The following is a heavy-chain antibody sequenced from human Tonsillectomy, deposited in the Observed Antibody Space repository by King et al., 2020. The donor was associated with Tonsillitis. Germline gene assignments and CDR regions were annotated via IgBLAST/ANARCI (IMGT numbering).Heavy chain of an antibody. CDR3: AKDPRDIVATMGLFVDYYYGMDV. CDR2: ISYDGSNK. D-gene: IGHD5-12*01. J-gene: IGHJ6*02. Sequence: VQLVESGGGVVQPGRSLRLSCAASGFTLSSYGMHWVRQAPGKGLEWVAVISYDGSNKYYAEPVKGRFTISRDNSKNTLYLQMNSLRAEDTAVYYCAKDPRDIVATMGLFVDYYYGMDVWGQGTLVTVSS. CDR1: GFTLSSYG. V-gene: IGHV3-30*18.